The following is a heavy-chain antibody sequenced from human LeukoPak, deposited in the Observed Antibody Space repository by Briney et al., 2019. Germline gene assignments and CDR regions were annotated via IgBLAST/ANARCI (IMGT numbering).Heavy chain of an antibody. V-gene: IGHV3-7*01. J-gene: IGHJ4*02. D-gene: IGHD2-2*01. CDR1: GFIFSDFS. Sequence: GGSLRLSCTVSGFIFSDFSMHWVRQAPGKGLEWVAKMTEGGSKIFYVDSVKGRFTISRDNTKKTLYLQLNSLRPEDSAVYYCASPRGCGSSRCNNFDYGGQGSLVTVSS. CDR2: MTEGGSKI. CDR3: ASPRGCGSSRCNNFDY.